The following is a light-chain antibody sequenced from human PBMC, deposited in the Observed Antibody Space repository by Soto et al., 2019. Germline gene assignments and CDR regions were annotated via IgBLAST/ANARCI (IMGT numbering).Light chain of an antibody. CDR3: QQYNTYSWA. Sequence: DIQMTQSPSSLSASVGDRVTITCRASQSISSWLAWYQQVPGKAPKLLIYDASTLHSGVLSRFSGSGSGTEFTLTISSLQPDDFTTYYCQQYNTYSWAFGQGTKVDIK. V-gene: IGKV1-5*01. CDR1: QSISSW. CDR2: DAS. J-gene: IGKJ1*01.